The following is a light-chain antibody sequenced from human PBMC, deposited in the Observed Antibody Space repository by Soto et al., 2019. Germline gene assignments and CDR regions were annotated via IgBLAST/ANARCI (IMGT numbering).Light chain of an antibody. CDR1: QSVSSY. V-gene: IGKV3-11*01. CDR3: QQSYSNPRT. J-gene: IGKJ1*01. Sequence: EIWLTQYPATLSLSPGERATLSCGASQSVSSYLAWYQQKPGQAPRLLIYDASNRATGIPARLSGSGYGTDLTITISSLQTEDFETYYCQQSYSNPRTFGHGTKVDIK. CDR2: DAS.